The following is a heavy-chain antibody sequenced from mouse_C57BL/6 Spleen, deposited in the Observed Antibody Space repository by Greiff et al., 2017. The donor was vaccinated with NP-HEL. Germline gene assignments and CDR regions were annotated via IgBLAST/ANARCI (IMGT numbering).Heavy chain of an antibody. V-gene: IGHV1-78*01. Sequence: QVQLQQSDAELVKPGASVKISCKVSGYTFTDHTIHWMKQRPEQGLEWIGYIYPRDGSTKYNEKFKSKATLTVDKPSSTAYMQLSSLTSEDSAVYYCAREGTLLLFYAMDYWGQGTSVTVSS. J-gene: IGHJ4*01. CDR1: GYTFTDHT. CDR2: IYPRDGST. D-gene: IGHD1-1*01. CDR3: AREGTLLLFYAMDY.